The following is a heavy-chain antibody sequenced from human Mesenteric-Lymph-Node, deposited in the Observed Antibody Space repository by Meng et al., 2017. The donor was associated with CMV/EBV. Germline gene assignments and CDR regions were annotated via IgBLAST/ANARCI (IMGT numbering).Heavy chain of an antibody. J-gene: IGHJ5*02. D-gene: IGHD3-9*01. V-gene: IGHV1-18*04. CDR2: VSGDNNNK. CDR1: GYRFLSYG. CDR3: ARDLRYFGQNWFDP. Sequence: SGYRFLSYGITWVRQAPGQGLEWLGGVSGDNNNKNYEEKFQGRVTLTTDTSTNTAYMELKSLRSDDTAVYYCARDLRYFGQNWFDPWGQGTLVTVSS.